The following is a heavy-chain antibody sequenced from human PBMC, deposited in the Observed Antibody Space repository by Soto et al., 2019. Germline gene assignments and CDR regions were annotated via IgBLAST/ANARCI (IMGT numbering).Heavy chain of an antibody. J-gene: IGHJ4*02. V-gene: IGHV4-34*01. Sequence: SETLSLTCAVYGGSFSGYYWTWIRQSPGKGLEWIGQISYSGSTNYNPSLKSRVFISIGTSNNQFFLELTSVTAADTAVYYCASGWFGEFVYYFDYWGQGTLVTVSS. D-gene: IGHD3-10*01. CDR1: GGSFSGYY. CDR2: ISYSGST. CDR3: ASGWFGEFVYYFDY.